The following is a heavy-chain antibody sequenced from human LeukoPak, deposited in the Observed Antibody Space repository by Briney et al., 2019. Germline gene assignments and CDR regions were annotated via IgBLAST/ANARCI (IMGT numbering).Heavy chain of an antibody. CDR3: ARSIAAAGRPNWFDP. Sequence: GESLKISCKGSGYSFTSYWIGWVRQMPGKGLEWMGIIYPGDSDTRCSPSFQGQVTISADKSISTAYLQWSSLKASDTAMYYCARSIAAAGRPNWFDPWGQGTLVTVSS. D-gene: IGHD6-13*01. CDR1: GYSFTSYW. V-gene: IGHV5-51*01. J-gene: IGHJ5*02. CDR2: IYPGDSDT.